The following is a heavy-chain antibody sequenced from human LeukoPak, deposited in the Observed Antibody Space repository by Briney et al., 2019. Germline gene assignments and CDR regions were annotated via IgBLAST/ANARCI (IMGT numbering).Heavy chain of an antibody. Sequence: GGSLRLSCAASGFTFSSYCMDWVRQAPGKGLEWVAYIRYDGSNKYYAASMKCRLTISRDNSKNTLYLQMNRLRAEDTAVYYCAKVERVATTNENWGAGTLGSVSS. CDR3: AKVERVATTNEN. CDR1: GFTFSSYC. V-gene: IGHV3-30*02. D-gene: IGHD5-12*01. CDR2: IRYDGSNK. J-gene: IGHJ4*02.